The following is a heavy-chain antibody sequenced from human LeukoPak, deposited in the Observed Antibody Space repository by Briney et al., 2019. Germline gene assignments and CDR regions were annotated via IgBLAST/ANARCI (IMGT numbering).Heavy chain of an antibody. CDR3: ASHCSGGSCSDDAFDI. CDR2: INWNGGST. CDR1: GFTFDDYG. Sequence: GSLRLSCAASGFTFDDYGMSWVRQAPGKGLEWVSGINWNGGSTGYADSVKGRFTISRDNAKNSLYPQMNSLRAEDTALYYCASHCSGGSCSDDAFDIWGQGTMVTVSS. J-gene: IGHJ3*02. D-gene: IGHD2-15*01. V-gene: IGHV3-20*04.